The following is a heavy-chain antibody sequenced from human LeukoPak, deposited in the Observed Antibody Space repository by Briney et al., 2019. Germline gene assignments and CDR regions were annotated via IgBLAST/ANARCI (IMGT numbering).Heavy chain of an antibody. CDR3: TRTPTPGYSSSSSKYY. D-gene: IGHD6-6*01. CDR2: ISSSGSTI. CDR1: GFTFSSYE. V-gene: IGHV3-48*03. Sequence: GGSLRLSCAASGFTFSSYEMNWVRQAPGKGLEWVSYISSSGSTIYYADSVKGRFTISRDNAKNSLYLQMNSLTAEDTAVYYCTRTPTPGYSSSSSKYYWGQGTLVTVSS. J-gene: IGHJ4*02.